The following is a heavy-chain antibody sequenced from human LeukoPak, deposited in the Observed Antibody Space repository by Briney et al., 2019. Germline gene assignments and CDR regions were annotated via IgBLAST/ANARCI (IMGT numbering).Heavy chain of an antibody. D-gene: IGHD3-9*01. CDR1: GGTFSSYA. J-gene: IGHJ5*02. CDR2: IIPIFGTA. V-gene: IGHV1-69*06. CDR3: ARATNYYDILTGYADGFDP. Sequence: SVKVSYKASGGTFSSYAISWVRQAPGQGLEWMGGIIPIFGTANYAQKFQGRVTITADKSASTAYMELSSLRSEDTAVYYCARATNYYDILTGYADGFDPWGQGTLVTVSS.